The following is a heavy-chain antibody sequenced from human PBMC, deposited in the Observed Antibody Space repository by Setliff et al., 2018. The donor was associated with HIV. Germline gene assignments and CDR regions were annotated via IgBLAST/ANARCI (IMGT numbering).Heavy chain of an antibody. CDR3: ARAGYYGSTSYWEYFQH. Sequence: LSLTCTVSGGSISSHYWSWIRQPPGKGLEWIGSIYYNGITNYNPSLKSRVTVSVDTSKNQFSLKLSSVTAADTAVYYCARAGYYGSTSYWEYFQHWGQGTLVTVSS. J-gene: IGHJ1*01. D-gene: IGHD3-22*01. CDR1: GGSISSHY. V-gene: IGHV4-59*11. CDR2: IYYNGIT.